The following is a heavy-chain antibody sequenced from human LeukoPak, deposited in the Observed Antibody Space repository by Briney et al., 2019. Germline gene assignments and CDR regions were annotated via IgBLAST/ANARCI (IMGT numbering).Heavy chain of an antibody. CDR2: INGDGSST. Sequence: SGGSLRLSCAASGFTFSSYWMHWVRQAPGKGLVWVSRINGDGSSTSYADSVKGRFTISRDNAKNSLYLQMNSLRAEDTAVYYCARESPYYCTNGVCYIDYWGQGTLVTVSS. CDR1: GFTFSSYW. D-gene: IGHD2-8*01. J-gene: IGHJ4*02. CDR3: ARESPYYCTNGVCYIDY. V-gene: IGHV3-74*01.